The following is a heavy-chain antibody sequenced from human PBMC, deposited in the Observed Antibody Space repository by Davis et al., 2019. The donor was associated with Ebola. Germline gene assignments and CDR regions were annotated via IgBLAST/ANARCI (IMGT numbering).Heavy chain of an antibody. Sequence: GGSLRLSCAASGFTFSNYAMNWVRQAPGKGLEWVSYISSSSSTIYYADSVKGRFTISRDNAKNSLYLQMNSLRDEDTAVYYCAREIAVAGTECDYWGQGTLVTVSS. J-gene: IGHJ4*02. CDR2: ISSSSSTI. V-gene: IGHV3-48*02. CDR3: AREIAVAGTECDY. CDR1: GFTFSNYA. D-gene: IGHD6-19*01.